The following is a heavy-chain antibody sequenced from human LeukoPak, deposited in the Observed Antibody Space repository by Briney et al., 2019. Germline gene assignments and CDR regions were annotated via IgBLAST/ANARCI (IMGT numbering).Heavy chain of an antibody. CDR2: IKQDGREK. J-gene: IGHJ4*02. CDR1: GFTLTCCW. D-gene: IGHD2-21*02. Sequence: PGGSLRLSCAPSGFTLTCCWMSWVRQAPGKGLEWVASIKQDGREKFYADSVKGRFTISRDNARNSLSLQMNSLRAEDTAVYYCARVPGVTRYFDYWGQGIQVTVSS. V-gene: IGHV3-7*01. CDR3: ARVPGVTRYFDY.